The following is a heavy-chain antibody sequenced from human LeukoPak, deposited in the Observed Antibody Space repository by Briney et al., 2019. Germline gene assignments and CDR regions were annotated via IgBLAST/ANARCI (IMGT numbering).Heavy chain of an antibody. Sequence: ASVKVSCKASGYTFTGYYMHWVRQAPGQGLEWMGWINPNSGGTNYAQKFQGRVTMTRDTSISTAYMELSRPTSDDTAVYYCARFGVVVHPYYFDYWGQGTLVTVSS. J-gene: IGHJ4*02. CDR2: INPNSGGT. V-gene: IGHV1-2*02. CDR1: GYTFTGYY. CDR3: ARFGVVVHPYYFDY. D-gene: IGHD3-22*01.